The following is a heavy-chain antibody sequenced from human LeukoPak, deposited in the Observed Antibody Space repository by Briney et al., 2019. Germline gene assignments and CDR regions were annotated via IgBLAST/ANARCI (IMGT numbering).Heavy chain of an antibody. CDR3: ARHPSGGSGSYYPTDY. CDR2: INPNSGGT. D-gene: IGHD3-10*01. V-gene: IGHV1-2*02. J-gene: IGHJ4*02. Sequence: ASVKVSCKASGYTFTGYYMHWVRQAPGQGLEWMGWINPNSGGTNYAQKFQGRVTMTRDTSISTAYMELSRLRSDDTAVYYCARHPSGGSGSYYPTDYWGQGTLVTVSS. CDR1: GYTFTGYY.